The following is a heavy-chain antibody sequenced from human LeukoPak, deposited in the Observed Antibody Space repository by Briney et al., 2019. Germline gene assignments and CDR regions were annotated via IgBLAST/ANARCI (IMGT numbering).Heavy chain of an antibody. Sequence: QSGGSLRLSCTASGFTFGDYAMNWVRQAPGKGLEWVGFIRSKAYGGTTEYAASVKGRFTISRDDSKSIAYLQMNSLKTEDTAVYYCTRDRGYSSSWYLDYWGQGTLVTVSS. CDR2: IRSKAYGGTT. J-gene: IGHJ4*02. D-gene: IGHD6-13*01. V-gene: IGHV3-49*04. CDR1: GFTFGDYA. CDR3: TRDRGYSSSWYLDY.